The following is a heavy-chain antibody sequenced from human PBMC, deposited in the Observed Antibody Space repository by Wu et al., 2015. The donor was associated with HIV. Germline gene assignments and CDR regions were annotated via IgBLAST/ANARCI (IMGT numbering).Heavy chain of an antibody. CDR3: ARSPQWLLRGNNWFDP. CDR1: GDTFTSYD. D-gene: IGHD6-19*01. Sequence: QVQLVQSGAEVKKPGASVKVSCKASGDTFTSYDINWVRQAPGQGLEWMGWMSPATGNTGYAQKFQGRVTITRNTSISTAYMELSSLRSEDTAVYYCARSPQWLLRGNNWFDPWGQGTLVTVSS. V-gene: IGHV1-8*01. J-gene: IGHJ5*02. CDR2: MSPATGNT.